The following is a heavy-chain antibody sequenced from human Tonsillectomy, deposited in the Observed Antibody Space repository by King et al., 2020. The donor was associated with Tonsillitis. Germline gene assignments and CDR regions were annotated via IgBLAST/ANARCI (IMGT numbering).Heavy chain of an antibody. CDR1: GYTFIAYY. J-gene: IGHJ4*02. D-gene: IGHD1-1*01. CDR2: INPNSGGT. Sequence: QLVQSGTEVKKPGASVKVSCKASGYTFIAYYLHWVRQAPGQGLEWMGWINPNSGGTNSAQKFQGRVTMTRDTSISTAYMELGSLGADDTAIYYSARTIFRTPSTSKRRCGRAINWGQGTQVTVSS. V-gene: IGHV1-2*02. CDR3: ARTIFRTPSTSKRRCGRAIN.